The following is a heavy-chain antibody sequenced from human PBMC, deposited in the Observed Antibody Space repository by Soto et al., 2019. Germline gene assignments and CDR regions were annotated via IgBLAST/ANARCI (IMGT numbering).Heavy chain of an antibody. Sequence: SETLSLTCTVSGGSISSSSYYWGWIRQPPGKGLEWIGSIYYSGTTYYNPSLKSRVTISVDTSKNQFSLKLSSVTAADTAVYYCARHRGYYDILTGYYTELNYDYWGQGTLVTVSS. J-gene: IGHJ4*02. CDR1: GGSISSSSYY. V-gene: IGHV4-39*01. CDR3: ARHRGYYDILTGYYTELNYDY. CDR2: IYYSGTT. D-gene: IGHD3-9*01.